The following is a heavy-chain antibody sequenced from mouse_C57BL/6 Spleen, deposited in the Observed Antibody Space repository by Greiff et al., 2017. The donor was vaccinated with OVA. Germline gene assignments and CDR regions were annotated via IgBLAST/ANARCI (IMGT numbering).Heavy chain of an antibody. CDR1: GYTFTSYW. CDR3: ARSGYGNHAYFDY. Sequence: QVQLQQPGAELVRPGSSVKLSCKASGYTFTSYWMHWVKQRPIQGLEWIGNIDPSDSETHYNQKFKDKATLTVDKSSSTAYMQLSSLTSEDSAVYYCARSGYGNHAYFDYWGQGTTRTVSS. D-gene: IGHD2-10*02. J-gene: IGHJ2*01. CDR2: IDPSDSET. V-gene: IGHV1-52*01.